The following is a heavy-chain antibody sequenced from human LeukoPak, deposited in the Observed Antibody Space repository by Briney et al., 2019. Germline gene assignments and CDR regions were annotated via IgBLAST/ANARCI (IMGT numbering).Heavy chain of an antibody. V-gene: IGHV3-21*01. CDR2: ISSSSSYI. Sequence: GGSLRLSCAACGFTFSSYGMHWVRQAPGKGLEWVSSISSSSSYIYYADSVKGRFTISRDNAKNSLYLQMNSLRAEDTAVYYCARGTGITGTTFGYWGQGTLVTVSS. CDR3: ARGTGITGTTFGY. J-gene: IGHJ4*02. D-gene: IGHD1-7*01. CDR1: GFTFSSYG.